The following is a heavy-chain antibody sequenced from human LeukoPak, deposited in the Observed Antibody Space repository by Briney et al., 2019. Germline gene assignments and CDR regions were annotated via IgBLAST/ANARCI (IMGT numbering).Heavy chain of an antibody. J-gene: IGHJ4*02. V-gene: IGHV1-2*02. D-gene: IGHD4-11*01. CDR3: VRDLDYRHVLDY. Sequence: ASVKVSCKASGYTFTGYYMHWVRQAPGQGLEWMGWINPNSGGTNYAQKFQGRVTMTRDTSISTAYMELSRLRSDDTAVYYCVRDLDYRHVLDYWGQGTLVTVSS. CDR1: GYTFTGYY. CDR2: INPNSGGT.